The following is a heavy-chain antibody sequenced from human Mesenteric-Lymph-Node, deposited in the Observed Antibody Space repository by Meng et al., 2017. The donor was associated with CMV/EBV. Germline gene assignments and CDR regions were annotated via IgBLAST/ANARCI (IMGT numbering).Heavy chain of an antibody. V-gene: IGHV3-30*02. D-gene: IGHD3-10*01. J-gene: IGHJ3*02. Sequence: GESLKISCSASGFTFNNFGMHWVRQAPGKGLEWVSFIRFDGSSKYYADSVKGRFTISRDNSENTLFLQMNSLRAEDTALYYCARNPGTDAFDIWGQGAMVTVSS. CDR1: GFTFNNFG. CDR2: IRFDGSSK. CDR3: ARNPGTDAFDI.